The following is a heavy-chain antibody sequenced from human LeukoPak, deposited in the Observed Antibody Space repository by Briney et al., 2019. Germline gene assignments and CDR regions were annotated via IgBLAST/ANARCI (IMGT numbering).Heavy chain of an antibody. J-gene: IGHJ4*02. Sequence: ASVKVSCKASGYTFTSYDINWVRQATGQELEWMGWMNPNSGNTGYAQKFQGRVTMTRNTSISTAYMELSSLRSEDTAVYYCARGTVYYGSGSRPLGYWGQGTLVTVSS. V-gene: IGHV1-8*01. CDR3: ARGTVYYGSGSRPLGY. CDR1: GYTFTSYD. CDR2: MNPNSGNT. D-gene: IGHD3-10*01.